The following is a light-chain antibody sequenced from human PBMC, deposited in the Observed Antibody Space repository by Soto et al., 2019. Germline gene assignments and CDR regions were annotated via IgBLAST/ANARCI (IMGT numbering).Light chain of an antibody. CDR2: DAF. J-gene: IGKJ4*01. CDR3: RQRYNWPLT. CDR1: QSIGNS. Sequence: TVLTQSPATLSLSPGERATLSCKASQSIGNSLGWFQQKPGLAPRLLIDDAFNRATGIPARFTGSGSGSDFTLTISSLEPEDFGVYYCRQRYNWPLTFGGGTKVDIK. V-gene: IGKV3-11*01.